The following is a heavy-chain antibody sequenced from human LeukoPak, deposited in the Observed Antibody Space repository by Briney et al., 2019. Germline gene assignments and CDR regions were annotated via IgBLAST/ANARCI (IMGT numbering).Heavy chain of an antibody. CDR2: VNLQGST. Sequence: SGTLSLTCGVSGGSITNTNYWTWVRQPPGKGLEWIGEVNLQGSTNYNPSLMGRVAISVGTSENHISLQLTSVTAADTAVYYCAREGGPYRPLDYSGQGTPVTVSS. V-gene: IGHV4-4*02. CDR3: AREGGPYRPLDY. J-gene: IGHJ4*02. CDR1: GGSITNTNY.